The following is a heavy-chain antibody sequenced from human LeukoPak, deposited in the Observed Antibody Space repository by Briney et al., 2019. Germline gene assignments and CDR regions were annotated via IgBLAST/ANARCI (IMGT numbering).Heavy chain of an antibody. CDR1: GFTFSSYG. J-gene: IGHJ4*02. Sequence: GGSLRLSCAASGFTFSSYGMHWVRQAPGKGLEWVAVIWYDGSNKYYADSVKGRFTISRDNSKNTLYPQMNSLRAEDTAVYYCASVSSGWYRYFDYWGQGTLVTVSS. CDR3: ASVSSGWYRYFDY. V-gene: IGHV3-33*01. CDR2: IWYDGSNK. D-gene: IGHD6-19*01.